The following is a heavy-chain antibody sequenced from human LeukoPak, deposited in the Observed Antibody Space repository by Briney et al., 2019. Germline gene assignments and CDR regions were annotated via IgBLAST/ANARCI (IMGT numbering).Heavy chain of an antibody. J-gene: IGHJ5*02. D-gene: IGHD3-22*01. Sequence: GGSLRLSCAASRFTFSSYWMTWVRQAPGKGLEWVANINQNGSETYYVDSVKGRFTMSRDNAKNSLYLQMNGLRAADTAVYYCARKKYYYDTSTYGWFDPWGQGTLVTVSS. CDR2: INQNGSET. V-gene: IGHV3-7*01. CDR1: RFTFSSYW. CDR3: ARKKYYYDTSTYGWFDP.